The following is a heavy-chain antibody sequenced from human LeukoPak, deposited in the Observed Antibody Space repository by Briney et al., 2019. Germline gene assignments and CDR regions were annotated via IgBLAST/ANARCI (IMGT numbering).Heavy chain of an antibody. CDR1: GSTFSSYA. CDR3: ARLAGGSYSDY. Sequence: GGSLRLSCAASGSTFSSYAMHWARQAPGKGLEYVSSISYNGGSTFYANSVKGRFTISRDNSKNTVYLQMGSLRAEDMAVYYCARLAGGSYSDYWGQGTLVTVSS. CDR2: ISYNGGST. D-gene: IGHD1-26*01. J-gene: IGHJ4*02. V-gene: IGHV3-64*01.